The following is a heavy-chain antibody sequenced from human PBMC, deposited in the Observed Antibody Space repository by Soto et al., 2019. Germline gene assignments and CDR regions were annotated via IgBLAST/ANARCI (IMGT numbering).Heavy chain of an antibody. D-gene: IGHD7-27*01. V-gene: IGHV3-23*01. CDR2: ISGSGGST. J-gene: IGHJ1*01. Sequence: WGSLRLSCAASGFTFSIFAMRWVRQSPWKGLEWVSTISGSGGSTYYPDAVKVRVTISRDNYVGKLYLQMKGLRVEDPAIYYCAKEVSLGSTVVLGHWGQGALVTVSS. CDR1: GFTFSIFA. CDR3: AKEVSLGSTVVLGH.